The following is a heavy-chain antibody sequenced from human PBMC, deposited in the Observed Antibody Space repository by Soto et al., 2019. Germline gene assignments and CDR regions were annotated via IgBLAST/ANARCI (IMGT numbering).Heavy chain of an antibody. CDR2: IYFSGTT. Sequence: QVQLQQSGPGLVKPSQTLSLTCTVSGGSINTGGYYWSWIRQHPGKGLECIGYIYFSGTTYYNPSLKSRVTISVDKSKSQFSLKLSAVTAADTAVYYCARDHGNAFDIWGQGTMVTVSS. J-gene: IGHJ3*02. CDR1: GGSINTGGYY. CDR3: ARDHGNAFDI. V-gene: IGHV4-31*03.